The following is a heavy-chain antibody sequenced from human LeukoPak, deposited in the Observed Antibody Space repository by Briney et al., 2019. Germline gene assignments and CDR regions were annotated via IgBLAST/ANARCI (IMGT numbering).Heavy chain of an antibody. V-gene: IGHV4-39*01. CDR2: IYYSGST. D-gene: IGHD4-23*01. CDR3: ARHLPESVGYYFDY. Sequence: PSETLSLTCTVSGGSISSSSYYWGWIRQPPGKGLEWIGSIYYSGSTYYNPSLKSRVTISVDTSKNQFSLKLSSVTAADTAVYYCARHLPESVGYYFDYWGQGTLVTVSS. J-gene: IGHJ4*02. CDR1: GGSISSSSYY.